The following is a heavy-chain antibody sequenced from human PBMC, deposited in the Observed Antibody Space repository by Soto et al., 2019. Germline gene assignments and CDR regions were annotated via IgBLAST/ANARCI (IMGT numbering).Heavy chain of an antibody. CDR1: GGSISSYY. CDR2: IYYSGST. Sequence: SETLSLTCTVSGGSISSYYWSWIRQPPGKGLEWIGYIYYSGSTNYNPSLKSRVTISVDTSKNQFSLKLSSVTAADTAVYYCARRSIVVVPAAMLDAFDIWGQGTMVTVSS. D-gene: IGHD2-2*01. J-gene: IGHJ3*02. V-gene: IGHV4-59*01. CDR3: ARRSIVVVPAAMLDAFDI.